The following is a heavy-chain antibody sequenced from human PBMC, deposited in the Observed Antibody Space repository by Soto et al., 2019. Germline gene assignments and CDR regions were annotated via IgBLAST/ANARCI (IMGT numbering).Heavy chain of an antibody. CDR2: IIPIFGTA. CDR1: GGTFSSYA. CDR3: ANRVTTGDRDFDY. D-gene: IGHD4-4*01. J-gene: IGHJ4*02. V-gene: IGHV1-69*06. Sequence: QVQLVQSGAEVKKPGSSVKFSCNASGGTFSSYAISWVRQAPGQGLEWMGGIIPIFGTANYAQKFQGRVTITEDNSTSTAYMELSSLRSEDTAVYYCANRVTTGDRDFDYWGQGTLVTVSS.